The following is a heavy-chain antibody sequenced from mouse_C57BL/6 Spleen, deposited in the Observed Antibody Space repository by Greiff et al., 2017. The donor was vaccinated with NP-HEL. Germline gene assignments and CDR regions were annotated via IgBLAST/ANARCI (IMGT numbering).Heavy chain of an antibody. CDR2: IYPGDGDT. D-gene: IGHD2-5*01. Sequence: VQLQQSGPELVKPGASVKISCKASGYAFSSSWMNWVKQRPGKGLEWIGRIYPGDGDTNYNGKFKGKATLTADKSSSTAYMQLSSLTSEDSAVYFCASRRDSYYSNPFDYWGQGATLTVSS. CDR1: GYAFSSSW. CDR3: ASRRDSYYSNPFDY. J-gene: IGHJ2*01. V-gene: IGHV1-82*01.